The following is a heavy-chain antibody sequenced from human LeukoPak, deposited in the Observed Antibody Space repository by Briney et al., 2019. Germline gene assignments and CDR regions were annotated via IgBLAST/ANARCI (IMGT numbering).Heavy chain of an antibody. J-gene: IGHJ6*02. CDR1: GGSISSYY. CDR3: ARDRVVVAATEVYYYGMDV. CDR2: IYNSGST. V-gene: IGHV4-59*01. D-gene: IGHD2-15*01. Sequence: PSETLSLTCTVSGGSISSYYWSWIRQPPGKGLEWIGYIYNSGSTNYNPSLKSRVTISVDTSKNQFSLKLGSVTAADTAVYYCARDRVVVAATEVYYYGMDVWGQGTTVTVSS.